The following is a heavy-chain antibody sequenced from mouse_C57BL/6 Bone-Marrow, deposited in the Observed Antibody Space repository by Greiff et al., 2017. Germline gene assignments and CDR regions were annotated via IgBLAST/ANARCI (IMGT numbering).Heavy chain of an antibody. J-gene: IGHJ3*01. V-gene: IGHV5-4*01. D-gene: IGHD1-1*01. CDR2: ISDGGSYT. CDR1: GFTFSSYA. CDR3: AREGTYGSPWFAY. Sequence: EVHLVESGGGLVKPGGSLKLSCAASGFTFSSYAMSWVRQTPEKRLEWVATISDGGSYTYYPDNVKGRFTISRDNAKNNLYLQMSHLKSEDTAMYYCAREGTYGSPWFAYWGQGTLVTVSA.